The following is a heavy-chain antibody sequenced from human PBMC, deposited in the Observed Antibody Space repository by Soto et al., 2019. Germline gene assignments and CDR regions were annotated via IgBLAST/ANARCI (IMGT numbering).Heavy chain of an antibody. CDR3: ARNEKSGLDS. D-gene: IGHD1-1*01. CDR1: GYTFINYY. J-gene: IGHJ4*02. CDR2: INPSGGST. Sequence: QVQLVQSGAEVKKPGASVKVSCKASGYTFINYYIHWVRQAPGQGLEWMGMINPSGGSTSYAQKFQGRVTMTSDTSTRTVYMELSSLSSEDTAVYYCARNEKSGLDSWGQGTLVTVSS. V-gene: IGHV1-46*01.